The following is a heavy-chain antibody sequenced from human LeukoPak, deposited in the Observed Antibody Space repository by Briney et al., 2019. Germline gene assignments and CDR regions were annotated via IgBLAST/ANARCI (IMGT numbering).Heavy chain of an antibody. CDR3: AKVAELHRNHYYGRDV. CDR2: ISYDGSNK. V-gene: IGHV3-30*18. D-gene: IGHD6-13*01. CDR1: GFTFSSYG. J-gene: IGHJ6*02. Sequence: GGSLRLSCAASGFTFSSYGMHWVRQAPGKGLEWVALISYDGSNKYYADSVKGRFTISRDNSKNTLYLQMNSLRPEDTAVYYCAKVAELHRNHYYGRDVWGQGTTVTVSS.